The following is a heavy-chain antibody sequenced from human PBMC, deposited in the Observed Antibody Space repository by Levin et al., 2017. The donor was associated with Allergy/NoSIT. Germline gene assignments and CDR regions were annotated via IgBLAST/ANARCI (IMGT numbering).Heavy chain of an antibody. CDR3: ARKAPIGLELAFDY. Sequence: SETLSLTCAVSGGSISSSNWWSWVRQPPGKGLEWIGEIYHSGSTNYNPSLKSRVTISVDKSKNQFSLKLSSVTAADTAVYYCARKAPIGLELAFDYWGQGTLVTVSS. CDR1: GGSISSSNW. J-gene: IGHJ4*02. V-gene: IGHV4-4*02. D-gene: IGHD1-7*01. CDR2: IYHSGST.